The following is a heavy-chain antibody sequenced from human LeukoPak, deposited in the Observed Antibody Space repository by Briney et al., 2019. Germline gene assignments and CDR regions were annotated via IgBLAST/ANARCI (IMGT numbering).Heavy chain of an antibody. J-gene: IGHJ5*02. D-gene: IGHD3-9*01. V-gene: IGHV1-2*02. Sequence: ASVKVSCKASGYTFTGYYMHWVRQAPGQGLEWMGWINPNSGGTNYAQKFQGRVTMTRDTSISTAYMELSRLRSDDTAVYYCARDILTGLSGFDPWGQGTLVTVSS. CDR3: ARDILTGLSGFDP. CDR2: INPNSGGT. CDR1: GYTFTGYY.